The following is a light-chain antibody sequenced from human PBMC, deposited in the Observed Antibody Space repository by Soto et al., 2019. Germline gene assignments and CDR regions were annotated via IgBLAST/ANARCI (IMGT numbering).Light chain of an antibody. J-gene: IGKJ1*01. Sequence: DIQMTQSPSTLSASVGDRVTITCRASQSISSWLAWYQQKPGKAPKLLIYDASTLESGVPPRFSGSGSGTEFTLTISSLQPDDFATYYCQQYNKYMWPFGQGTKVEI. CDR2: DAS. CDR3: QQYNKYMWP. CDR1: QSISSW. V-gene: IGKV1-5*01.